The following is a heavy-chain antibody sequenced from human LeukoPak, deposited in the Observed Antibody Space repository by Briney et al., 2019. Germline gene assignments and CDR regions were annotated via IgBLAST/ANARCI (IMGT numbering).Heavy chain of an antibody. CDR1: GFTFSNYW. Sequence: QPGGSLRLSCAASGFTFSNYWMHWVRQAPGKGLVWVSRINTDGSSTTYADSVKGRYTISRDNAKNTLYLQMNSLRADDTAVYYCARNFRFSLDYWGRGTLVTVSS. CDR2: INTDGSST. J-gene: IGHJ4*02. CDR3: ARNFRFSLDY. D-gene: IGHD3-10*01. V-gene: IGHV3-74*01.